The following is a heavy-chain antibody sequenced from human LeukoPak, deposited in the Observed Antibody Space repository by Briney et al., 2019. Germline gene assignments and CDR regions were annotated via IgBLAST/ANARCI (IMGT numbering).Heavy chain of an antibody. CDR2: ISAYNGNT. CDR3: ARDFGDYVWGSYRLRELLGY. V-gene: IGHV1-18*01. J-gene: IGHJ4*02. D-gene: IGHD3-16*02. CDR1: GYTFTSYG. Sequence: ASVKVSCKASGYTFTSYGISWVRQAPGQGLEWMGWISAYNGNTNYAQKLQGRVTMTTDTSTSTAYVELRSLRSDDTAVYYCARDFGDYVWGSYRLRELLGYWGQGTLVTVSS.